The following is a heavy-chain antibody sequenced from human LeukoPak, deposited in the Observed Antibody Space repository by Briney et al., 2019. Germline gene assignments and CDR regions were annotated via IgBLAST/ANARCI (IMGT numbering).Heavy chain of an antibody. CDR3: ARNDDMDV. Sequence: GGSLRLSCAASGFTFSSFAMNWVRQAPGKGLECISYTDNSGSTIYYAASVGGRFPMTRDNAKNSLYLQMDSLRAEDTAIYYCARNDDMDVWGQGTTVTVSS. CDR1: GFTFSSFA. V-gene: IGHV3-48*03. CDR2: TDNSGSTI. J-gene: IGHJ6*02.